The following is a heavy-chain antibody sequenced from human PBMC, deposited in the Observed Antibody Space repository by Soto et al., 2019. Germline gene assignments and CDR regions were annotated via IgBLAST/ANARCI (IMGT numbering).Heavy chain of an antibody. D-gene: IGHD3-9*01. CDR3: ARGFDGPHVDYYYYGMDV. J-gene: IGHJ6*02. V-gene: IGHV1-18*04. Sequence: ASVKVSCKASGYTFTSYGISWVRQAPGQGLEWMGWISAYNGNTNYAQKLQGRVTMTTDTSTSTAYMELRSLRSDDTAVYYCARGFDGPHVDYYYYGMDVWGQGTTVTVS. CDR2: ISAYNGNT. CDR1: GYTFTSYG.